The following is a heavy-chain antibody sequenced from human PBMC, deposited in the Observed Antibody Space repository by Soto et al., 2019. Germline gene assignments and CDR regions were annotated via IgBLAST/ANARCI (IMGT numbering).Heavy chain of an antibody. V-gene: IGHV1-8*01. CDR2: MNPNSGNT. Sequence: QVQLVQSGAEVKKPGASVKVSCKASGYTFTSYDINWVRQATGQGLEWMGWMNPNSGNTGYAQKFQAPLTITTHPSITTAYMALTSLRSADTAVYYCATAPSSSKRFAPWGQGTLVTVSS. CDR1: GYTFTSYD. D-gene: IGHD3-16*02. CDR3: ATAPSSSKRFAP. J-gene: IGHJ5*02.